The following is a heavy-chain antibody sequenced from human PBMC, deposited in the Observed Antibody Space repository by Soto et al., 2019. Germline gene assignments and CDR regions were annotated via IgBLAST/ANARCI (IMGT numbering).Heavy chain of an antibody. CDR1: GYTFTSYD. V-gene: IGHV1-8*01. CDR2: MNPNSGNT. CDR3: VRVRVTMVRGVIITGGWFDP. J-gene: IGHJ5*02. Sequence: QVQLVQSGAEVKKPGASVKVSCKASGYTFTSYDINWVRQATGQGLEWMGWMNPNSGNTGYAQKFQARVTMTRNTAISTAYMELSSLRSEDTAVYYCVRVRVTMVRGVIITGGWFDPWGQGTLVTVSS. D-gene: IGHD3-10*01.